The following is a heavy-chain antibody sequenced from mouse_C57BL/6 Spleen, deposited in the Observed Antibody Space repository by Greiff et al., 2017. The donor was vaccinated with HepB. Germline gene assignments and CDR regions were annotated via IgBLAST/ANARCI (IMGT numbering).Heavy chain of an antibody. CDR3: ARGGTGFAY. CDR2: INPYNGGT. V-gene: IGHV1-19*01. D-gene: IGHD3-3*01. CDR1: GYTFTDYY. Sequence: VEPGASVKMSCKASGYTFTDYYMNWVKQSHGKSLEWIGVINPYNGGTSYNQKFKGKATLTVDKSSSTAYMELNSLTSEDSAVYYCARGGTGFAYWGQGTLVTVSA. J-gene: IGHJ3*01.